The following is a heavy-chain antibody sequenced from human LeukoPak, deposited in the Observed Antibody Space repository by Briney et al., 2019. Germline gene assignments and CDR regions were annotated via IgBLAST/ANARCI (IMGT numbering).Heavy chain of an antibody. V-gene: IGHV4-59*01. CDR3: ARAVVVTLFDY. Sequence: SETLSLTCTVSGGSISSYYWSWIRQPPGKGLEWIGYIYYSGSTNYNPSLKSRVTISVDTSKNQFSLRLSSVTAADTAVYYCARAVVVTLFDYWGQGTLVTVSS. CDR1: GGSISSYY. J-gene: IGHJ4*02. CDR2: IYYSGST. D-gene: IGHD3-22*01.